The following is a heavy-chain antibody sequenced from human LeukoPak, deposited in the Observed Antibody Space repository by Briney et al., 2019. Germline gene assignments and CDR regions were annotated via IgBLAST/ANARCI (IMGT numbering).Heavy chain of an antibody. J-gene: IGHJ4*02. V-gene: IGHV4-59*08. CDR3: ARMGNPATVTADY. CDR1: GGSMRSYY. Sequence: PSETLSLTCTVSGGSMRSYYWSWIRQPPGKGLEWIGYVYYSGSTIYIPSLKSRVTISLDTSKNQFSLKLNSVTAADTAVYYCARMGNPATVTADYWGQGTLVTVSS. CDR2: VYYSGST. D-gene: IGHD4-17*01.